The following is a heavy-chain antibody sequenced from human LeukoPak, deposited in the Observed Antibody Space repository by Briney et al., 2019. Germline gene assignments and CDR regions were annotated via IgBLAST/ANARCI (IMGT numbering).Heavy chain of an antibody. CDR2: ISGGGGST. CDR3: AKMGSSSVYYYYYMDV. CDR1: GFTFSSYA. D-gene: IGHD6-6*01. Sequence: GGSLRLSCAASGFTFSSYAMNWVRQAPGKGLEWVSAISGGGGSTYYADSVKGRFTISRDNSKNTLYLQMNSLRAEDTAVYYCAKMGSSSVYYYYYMDVWGKGTTVTVSS. V-gene: IGHV3-23*01. J-gene: IGHJ6*03.